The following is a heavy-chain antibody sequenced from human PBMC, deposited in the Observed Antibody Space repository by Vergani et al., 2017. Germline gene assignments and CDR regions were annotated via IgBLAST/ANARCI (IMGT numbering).Heavy chain of an antibody. D-gene: IGHD2-2*01. CDR3: AKDLRGIVVVSVGWFDP. J-gene: IGHJ5*02. V-gene: IGHV3-23*01. CDR1: VFTFSSYA. Sequence: EVQLLESGGGLVQPGGSLRLSCAASVFTFSSYAMSWVRQAPGKGLEWVSAISGSGGSTYYADSVKGRFTISRDNSKNTLYLQMNSLRAEDTAVYYCAKDLRGIVVVSVGWFDPWGQGTLVTVSS. CDR2: ISGSGGST.